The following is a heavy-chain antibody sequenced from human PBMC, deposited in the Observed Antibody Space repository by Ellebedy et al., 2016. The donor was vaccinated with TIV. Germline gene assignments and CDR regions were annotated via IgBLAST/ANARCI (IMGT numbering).Heavy chain of an antibody. CDR1: GYTFTSYD. CDR3: ARPSYCSSTSCSGYDY. D-gene: IGHD2-2*01. Sequence: ASVKVSCXASGYTFTSYDINWVRQATGQGLEWMGWMNPNSGNTGYAQKFQGRVTMTRDTSTSTVYMELSRLRSDDTAVYYCARPSYCSSTSCSGYDYWGQGTLVTVSS. V-gene: IGHV1-8*01. CDR2: MNPNSGNT. J-gene: IGHJ4*02.